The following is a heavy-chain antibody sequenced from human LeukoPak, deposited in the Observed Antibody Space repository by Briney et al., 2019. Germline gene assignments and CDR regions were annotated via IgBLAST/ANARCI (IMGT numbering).Heavy chain of an antibody. V-gene: IGHV3-30*04. CDR2: ISYDGSNK. CDR1: GFTFSSYA. Sequence: GRSLRHSCAASGFTFSSYAMHWVRQAPVKGLEWVAVISYDGSNKYYADSVKGRFTISRDNSKNTLYLQMNSLRAEDTAVYYCARDNSGYDLMPFDYWGQGTLVTVSS. J-gene: IGHJ4*02. CDR3: ARDNSGYDLMPFDY. D-gene: IGHD5-12*01.